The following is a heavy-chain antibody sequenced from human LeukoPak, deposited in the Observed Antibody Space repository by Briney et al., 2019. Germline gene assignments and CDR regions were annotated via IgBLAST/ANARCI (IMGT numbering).Heavy chain of an antibody. CDR3: ASAFTYVRLGDH. Sequence: GGSLRLSCAVSGLSFSSYWMHWVHQAPGKGLVWVARTNLHGTAVDYADSVRGRFTISRDNAKNTLFLQMNSLRAEDTAVYYCASAFTYVRLGDHWGQGTLVTVSS. CDR2: TNLHGTAV. J-gene: IGHJ4*02. V-gene: IGHV3-74*01. D-gene: IGHD3-16*01. CDR1: GLSFSSYW.